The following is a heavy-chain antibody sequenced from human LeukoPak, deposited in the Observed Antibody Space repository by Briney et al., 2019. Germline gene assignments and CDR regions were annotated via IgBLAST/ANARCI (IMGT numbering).Heavy chain of an antibody. CDR1: GGSISSYY. V-gene: IGHV4-59*01. D-gene: IGHD5-18*01. CDR2: IYYSGST. Sequence: SETLSLTCTVSGGSISSYYWSWIRQPPGKGLEWIGYIYYSGSTNYNPSLKGRVTISVDTSKNQFSLKLSSVTAADTAVYYCARESGGYSYGYIDYWGQGTLVTVSS. CDR3: ARESGGYSYGYIDY. J-gene: IGHJ4*02.